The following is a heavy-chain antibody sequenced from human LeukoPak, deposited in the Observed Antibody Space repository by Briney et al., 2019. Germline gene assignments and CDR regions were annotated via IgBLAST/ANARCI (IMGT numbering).Heavy chain of an antibody. CDR1: GFTFVSYA. CDR3: AKVSYSIVY. J-gene: IGHJ4*02. V-gene: IGHV3-23*01. Sequence: PGGSLRLSCAASGFTFVSYAMSWVRQVPGKGLEWVSAISGSGSDTYYADSVKGRFTISRDNSKSTLYLQMNSLRAEDTAVYYCAKVSYSIVYWGQGTLVTVSS. D-gene: IGHD3-10*01. CDR2: ISGSGSDT.